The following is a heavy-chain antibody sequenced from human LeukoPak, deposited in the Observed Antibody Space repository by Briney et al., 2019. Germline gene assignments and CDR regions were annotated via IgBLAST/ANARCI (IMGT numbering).Heavy chain of an antibody. D-gene: IGHD2-8*01. J-gene: IGHJ5*02. CDR2: IYTSGST. CDR3: ARVAKGCTNGVCYTEWFDP. Sequence: PSETLSLTCTVSGGSISSYYWSWIRQPAGQGLEWIGRIYTSGSTNYNPSHKSRVTMSVDTTKNHFSLKLSSVTAADTAVYYCARVAKGCTNGVCYTEWFDPWGQGTLVTVSS. V-gene: IGHV4-4*07. CDR1: GGSISSYY.